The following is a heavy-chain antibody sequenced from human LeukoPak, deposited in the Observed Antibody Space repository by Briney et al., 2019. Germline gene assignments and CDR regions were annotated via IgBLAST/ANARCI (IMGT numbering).Heavy chain of an antibody. D-gene: IGHD1-26*01. J-gene: IGHJ4*02. CDR1: GFTFNNYG. V-gene: IGHV3-30*02. CDR2: IRYDGSNK. CDR3: TKDQEVGATTIDY. Sequence: TGGSLRLSCAASGFTFNNYGMHWVRQAPGKGLEWVTFIRYDGSNKYYADSVKGRFTISRDNSKNTLYLQMNSLRAEDTAVYYCTKDQEVGATTIDYWGQGTLVTVSS.